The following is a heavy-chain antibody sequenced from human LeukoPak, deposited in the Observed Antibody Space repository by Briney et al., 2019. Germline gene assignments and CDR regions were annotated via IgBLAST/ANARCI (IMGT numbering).Heavy chain of an antibody. D-gene: IGHD5-24*01. CDR2: IYPCDSDT. CDR1: GYSFTSYW. J-gene: IGHJ4*02. CDR3: ARPRDGYNYGFHY. Sequence: GESLKISCKGSGYSFTSYWIGWVRQMPGKGLEWMGIIYPCDSDTRYSPSFQGQVTIPADKSISTAYLQWSSLKASDTAMYYCARPRDGYNYGFHYWGQGTLVTVSS. V-gene: IGHV5-51*01.